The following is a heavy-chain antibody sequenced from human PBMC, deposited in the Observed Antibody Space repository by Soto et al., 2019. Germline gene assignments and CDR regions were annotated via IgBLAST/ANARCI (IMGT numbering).Heavy chain of an antibody. Sequence: SETLSLTCAVYGGSFSGYYWXWIRQPPGKGLEWIGEINHSGSTNYNPSLKSRVTISVDTSKNQFSLKLSSVTAADTAVYYCASSGSVLDYWGQGTLVTVSS. V-gene: IGHV4-34*01. CDR1: GGSFSGYY. CDR3: ASSGSVLDY. CDR2: INHSGST. J-gene: IGHJ4*02. D-gene: IGHD3-10*01.